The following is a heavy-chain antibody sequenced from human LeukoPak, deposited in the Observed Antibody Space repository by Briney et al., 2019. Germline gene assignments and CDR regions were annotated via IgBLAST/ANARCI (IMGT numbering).Heavy chain of an antibody. CDR1: GYTFTSYG. CDR2: TSAYNGNT. D-gene: IGHD3-10*01. J-gene: IGHJ4*02. CDR3: ARDRGGLLWFGEFDFDY. V-gene: IGHV1-18*01. Sequence: ASVKVSFKASGYTFTSYGISWVRQAPGQGLEWMGWTSAYNGNTNYAQKLQGRVTMTTDTSTSTAYMELRSLRSDDTAVYYCARDRGGLLWFGEFDFDYWGQGTLVTVSS.